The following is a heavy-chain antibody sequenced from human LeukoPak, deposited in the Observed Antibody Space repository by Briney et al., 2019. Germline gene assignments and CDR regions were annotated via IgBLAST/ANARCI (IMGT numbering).Heavy chain of an antibody. V-gene: IGHV1-69*05. CDR2: IIPIFGTA. CDR1: GGTFSSYA. CDR3: ASDVTIFGVRDYYFDY. D-gene: IGHD3-3*01. Sequence: ASVKVSCKASGGTFSSYAISWVRQAPGQGLEWMGRIIPIFGTANYAQKFQGRVTITTDESTSTAYMELSSLRSEDTAVYYCASDVTIFGVRDYYFDYWGRGTLVTVSS. J-gene: IGHJ4*02.